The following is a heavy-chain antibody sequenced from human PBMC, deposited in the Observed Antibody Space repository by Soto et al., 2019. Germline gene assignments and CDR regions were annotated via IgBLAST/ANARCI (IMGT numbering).Heavy chain of an antibody. CDR3: AKEWPDQVATISYYYYGMDV. J-gene: IGHJ6*02. Sequence: PGGSLRLSCAASGFTFSSYGMHWVRQAPGKGLEWVAVISYDGSNKYYADSVKGRFTISRDNSKNTLYLQMNSLRAEDTAVYYCAKEWPDQVATISYYYYGMDVWGQGTTVTVSS. V-gene: IGHV3-30*18. D-gene: IGHD5-12*01. CDR1: GFTFSSYG. CDR2: ISYDGSNK.